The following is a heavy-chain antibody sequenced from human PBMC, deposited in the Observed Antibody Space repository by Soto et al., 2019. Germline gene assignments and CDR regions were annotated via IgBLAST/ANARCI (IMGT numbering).Heavy chain of an antibody. CDR2: ISAYNGNT. CDR1: GYTFTSYG. J-gene: IGHJ4*02. CDR3: ARDWEKYGHMDYFGY. V-gene: IGHV1-18*04. Sequence: ASVKVSCKASGYTFTSYGISWVRQAPGQGLEWMGWISAYNGNTNFAQTLQGRVTMTTDTSTSTAYTELRSLSSDDTAVYYCARDWEKYGHMDYFGYWDQESLVAVFS. D-gene: IGHD4-17*01.